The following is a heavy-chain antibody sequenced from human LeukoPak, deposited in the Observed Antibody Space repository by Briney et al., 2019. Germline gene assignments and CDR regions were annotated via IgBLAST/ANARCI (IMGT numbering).Heavy chain of an antibody. CDR3: ARGGGYYPIDY. CDR2: LYSDGRT. CDR1: GFPANSNY. J-gene: IGHJ4*02. V-gene: IGHV3-53*01. Sequence: GGSLRFSCPASGFPANSNYMNWVGQAPGKGLEWVSVLYSDGRTYYADSVKGRFTISRDTSKNTLYLQVNSLRAEDTAVYYCARGGGYYPIDYWGQGTLVTVSS. D-gene: IGHD2-15*01.